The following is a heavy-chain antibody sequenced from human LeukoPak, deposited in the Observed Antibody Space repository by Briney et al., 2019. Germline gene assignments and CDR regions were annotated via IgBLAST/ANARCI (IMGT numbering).Heavy chain of an antibody. Sequence: GGSLRLSCAASGFTFSTFAMIWVRQPPGKGLEWVSSIFPSGGEIHYADSVRGRFTISRDNSKSTLSLQMNSLRAEDTAVYYCARGPYSYGYANDYWGQGTLVTVSS. J-gene: IGHJ4*02. V-gene: IGHV3-23*01. CDR1: GFTFSTFA. CDR3: ARGPYSYGYANDY. D-gene: IGHD5-18*01. CDR2: IFPSGGEI.